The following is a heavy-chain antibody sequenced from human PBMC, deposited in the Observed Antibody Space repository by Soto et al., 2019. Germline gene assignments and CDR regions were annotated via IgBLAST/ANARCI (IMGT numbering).Heavy chain of an antibody. Sequence: LETLSLTCTVSGGSISSYYWSWIRQPPGKGLEWIGYIYYTGTTNYNPSLKSRVTISVDTSKNQFSLKLSSVTTADTAVYYCKKLPWADYGGIFDPWGQGTLVTVSS. J-gene: IGHJ5*02. D-gene: IGHD4-17*01. CDR2: IYYTGTT. CDR3: KKLPWADYGGIFDP. CDR1: GGSISSYY. V-gene: IGHV4-59*01.